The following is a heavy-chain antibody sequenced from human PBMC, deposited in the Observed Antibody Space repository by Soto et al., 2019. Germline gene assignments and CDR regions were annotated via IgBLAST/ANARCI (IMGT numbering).Heavy chain of an antibody. D-gene: IGHD2-2*01. CDR1: GGSISSGGYS. CDR3: ARMYCSSTSCYYNWFDP. J-gene: IGHJ5*02. V-gene: IGHV4-30-2*01. Sequence: SETLSLTCAVSGGSISSGGYSWSWIRQPPGKGLEWIGYIYHSGSTYYNPSLKSRVTISVDRSKNQFSLKLSSVTAADTAVYYCARMYCSSTSCYYNWFDPWGQGTLVPVSS. CDR2: IYHSGST.